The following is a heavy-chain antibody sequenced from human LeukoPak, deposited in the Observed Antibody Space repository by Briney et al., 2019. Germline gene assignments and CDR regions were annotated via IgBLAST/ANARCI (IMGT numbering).Heavy chain of an antibody. CDR3: ARGDGNPLRGWFDP. Sequence: SETLSLTCAVYGGSFSGYYWSWIRQPPGKGLEWIGEINHSGSTNYNPSLKSRVTISVDTSKNQFSLKLSSVTAADTAVYYCARGDGNPLRGWFDPWGQGTLVTVSS. CDR2: INHSGST. J-gene: IGHJ5*02. CDR1: GGSFSGYY. V-gene: IGHV4-34*01. D-gene: IGHD4-23*01.